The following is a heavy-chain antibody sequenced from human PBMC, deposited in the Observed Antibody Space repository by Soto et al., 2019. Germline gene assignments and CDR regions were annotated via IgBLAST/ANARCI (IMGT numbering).Heavy chain of an antibody. CDR1: GYTFTSYY. D-gene: IGHD6-13*01. CDR2: INPSGGST. V-gene: IGHV1-46*01. J-gene: IGHJ6*02. CDR3: ARPXLGYSSSWAYYYYGMDV. Sequence: ASVKVSCKVSGYTFTSYYMHWVRQAPGQGLEWMGIINPSGGSTSYAQKFQGRVTMTRDTSTSTVYMELSSLRSEDTAVYYCARPXLGYSSSWAYYYYGMDVWGQGTTVTVSS.